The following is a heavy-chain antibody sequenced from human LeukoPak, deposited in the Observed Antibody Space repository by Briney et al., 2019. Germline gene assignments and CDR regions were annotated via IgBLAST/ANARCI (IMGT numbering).Heavy chain of an antibody. D-gene: IGHD3-3*01. CDR3: ARGYDFWSGSYHYYMDV. Sequence: GASVKVSCKASGYTFTTYDINWVRQATGQGLEWMGWMNPNSGNTGYAQKFQGRVTITRNTSISTAYMELSSLRSEDTAVHYCARGYDFWSGSYHYYMDVWGKGTTVTVSS. CDR1: GYTFTTYD. CDR2: MNPNSGNT. V-gene: IGHV1-8*03. J-gene: IGHJ6*03.